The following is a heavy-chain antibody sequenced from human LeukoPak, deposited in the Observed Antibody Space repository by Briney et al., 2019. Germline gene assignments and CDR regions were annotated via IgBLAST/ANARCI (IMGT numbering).Heavy chain of an antibody. CDR3: ARLFRVVVPAANTHFDY. D-gene: IGHD2-2*01. Sequence: GGSLRLSCAASGFTFSSYAMHWVRQAAGKGLEWVAVISYDGSNKYYADSVKGRFTISRDNSKNTLYLQMNGLRAEDTAVYYCARLFRVVVPAANTHFDYWGQGTLVTVSS. V-gene: IGHV3-30*04. J-gene: IGHJ4*02. CDR1: GFTFSSYA. CDR2: ISYDGSNK.